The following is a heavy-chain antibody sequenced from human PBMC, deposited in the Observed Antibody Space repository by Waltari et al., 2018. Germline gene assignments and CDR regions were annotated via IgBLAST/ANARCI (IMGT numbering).Heavy chain of an antibody. CDR2: IWYDGSNK. V-gene: IGHV3-33*01. CDR1: GFTFSSYG. CDR3: ARDSIVAGPFDY. Sequence: QVQLVESGGGVVQPGRSLRLSCAASGFTFSSYGMHWVRQAPGKGLEWVAVIWYDGSNKYDADSVKGRFTSSRDNSKNTLYLQMNSLRAEDTAVYYCARDSIVAGPFDYWGQGTLVTVSS. J-gene: IGHJ4*02. D-gene: IGHD5-12*01.